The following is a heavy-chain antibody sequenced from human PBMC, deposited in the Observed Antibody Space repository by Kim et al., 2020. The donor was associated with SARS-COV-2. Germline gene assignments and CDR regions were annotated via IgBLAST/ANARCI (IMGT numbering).Heavy chain of an antibody. J-gene: IGHJ4*02. CDR3: ARGFDFWSGYNYGCFFDY. Sequence: SETLSLTCTVSGGSVSSGSYYWSWIRQPPGKGLEWIGYIYYSGSTNYNPSLKSRVTISVDTSKNQFSLKLSSVTAADTAVYYCARGFDFWSGYNYGCFFDYWGQGTLVTVSS. CDR2: IYYSGST. CDR1: GGSVSSGSYY. V-gene: IGHV4-61*01. D-gene: IGHD3-3*01.